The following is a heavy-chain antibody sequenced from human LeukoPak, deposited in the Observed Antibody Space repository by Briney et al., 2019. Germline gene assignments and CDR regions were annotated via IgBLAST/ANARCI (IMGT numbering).Heavy chain of an antibody. D-gene: IGHD1-26*01. V-gene: IGHV1-2*02. CDR3: ASVGIVGATIDFDY. CDR1: GYTFTGYY. J-gene: IGHJ4*02. Sequence: GASVKVSCKASGYTFTGYYMHWVRQAPGQGLEWMGWTNPNSGGTNYAQKFQGRVTMTRDTSISTAYMELSRLRSDDTAVYYCASVGIVGATIDFDYWGQGTLVTVSS. CDR2: TNPNSGGT.